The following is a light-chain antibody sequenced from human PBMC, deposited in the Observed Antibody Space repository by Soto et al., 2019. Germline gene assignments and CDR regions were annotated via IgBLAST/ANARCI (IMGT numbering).Light chain of an antibody. V-gene: IGLV2-14*01. CDR1: SSDVGAYNH. CDR3: CSYTTSNTLV. Sequence: QSALTQPASVSGSPGQSITISCTGTSSDVGAYNHVSWYQHHPGKAPKLMIYEVNNRPSGVSNRFSGSKSGYTASLTISGLQAEDEADYYCCSYTTSNTLVFGGGTQLTVL. J-gene: IGLJ2*01. CDR2: EVN.